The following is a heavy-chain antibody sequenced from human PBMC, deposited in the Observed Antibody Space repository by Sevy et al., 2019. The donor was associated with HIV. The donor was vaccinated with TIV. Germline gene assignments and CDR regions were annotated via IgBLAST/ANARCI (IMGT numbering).Heavy chain of an antibody. CDR1: GYTLNDYY. J-gene: IGHJ4*02. D-gene: IGHD5-12*01. V-gene: IGHV1-2*02. CDR2: INPNSGGT. CDR3: ASEPVRDGYNPLDY. Sequence: ASVKVSCKVSGYTLNDYYLHWVRQAPGQGLEWLGWINPNSGGTNYAQNFQDRVTLTRDTSINIVYMELSRLRSDDTAIYYCASEPVRDGYNPLDYWGQGTLVTVSS.